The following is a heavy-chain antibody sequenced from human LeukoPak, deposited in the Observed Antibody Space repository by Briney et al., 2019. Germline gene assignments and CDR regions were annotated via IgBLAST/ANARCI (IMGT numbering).Heavy chain of an antibody. D-gene: IGHD3-22*01. J-gene: IGHJ5*02. V-gene: IGHV1-2*02. CDR2: VNPHSGDT. CDR3: ARAEGSNDRMS. CDR1: GYTFTGYF. Sequence: ASVKVSCKASGYTFTGYFMHWVRQAPGQGLEWMGWVNPHSGDTNYAQKFQGRVTMTRDTSISTAYMELSRLRSDDTAVYYCARAEGSNDRMSWGQGTLVTVSS.